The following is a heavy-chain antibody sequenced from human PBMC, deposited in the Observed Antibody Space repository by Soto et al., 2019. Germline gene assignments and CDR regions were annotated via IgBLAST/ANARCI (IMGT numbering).Heavy chain of an antibody. CDR3: AKDTEIAVAGKLYY. D-gene: IGHD6-19*01. CDR1: GFTFDDYA. V-gene: IGHV3-9*01. J-gene: IGHJ4*02. CDR2: ISWNSGSI. Sequence: GGSLRLSCAASGFTFDDYAMHWVRQAPGKGLEWVSGISWNSGSIGYADSVKGRFTISRDNAKNSLYLQMNSLRAEDTALYYCAKDTEIAVAGKLYYWGQGTLVTVSS.